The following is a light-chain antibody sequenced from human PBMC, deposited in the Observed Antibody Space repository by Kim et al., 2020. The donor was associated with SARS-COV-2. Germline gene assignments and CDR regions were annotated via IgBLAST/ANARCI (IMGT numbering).Light chain of an antibody. CDR3: QQYDNLPYT. J-gene: IGKJ2*01. CDR1: QDISNY. V-gene: IGKV1-33*01. Sequence: DIQMTQSPSSLSASVGDRVTITCQASQDISNYLNWYQQKPGKAPKLLIYDASNLETGVPSRFSGSGSGTDFTFTISSLQPEDIATYYCQQYDNLPYTCGQGTKLDI. CDR2: DAS.